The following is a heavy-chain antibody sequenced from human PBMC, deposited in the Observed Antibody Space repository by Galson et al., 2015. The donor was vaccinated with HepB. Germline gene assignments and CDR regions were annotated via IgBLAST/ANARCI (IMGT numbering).Heavy chain of an antibody. D-gene: IGHD2-15*01. J-gene: IGHJ6*03. CDR1: GFTFSSDC. V-gene: IGHV3-23*01. CDR2: ISTGGDHR. CDR3: TRNYCSGGYCYSNYYMDV. Sequence: SLRLSCAASGFTFSSDCTTWVRQTPGKGLEWVSAISTGGDHRYYADSVKGRFTISRDNSKSTLFLQMNSLKTEDTAVYYCTRNYCSGGYCYSNYYMDVWGKGATVTVSS.